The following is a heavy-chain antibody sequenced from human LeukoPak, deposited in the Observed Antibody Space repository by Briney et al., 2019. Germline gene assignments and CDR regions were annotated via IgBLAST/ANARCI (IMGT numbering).Heavy chain of an antibody. CDR1: GGTFSSYA. CDR2: IIPIFGIA. Sequence: GASVKVSCKASGGTFSSYAISWVRQAPGQGLEWMGRIIPIFGIANYAQKFQGRVTITADKSTSTAYMEPSSLRSEDTAVYYCASLYCSGGSCNFDYWGQGTLVTVSS. D-gene: IGHD2-15*01. J-gene: IGHJ4*02. V-gene: IGHV1-69*04. CDR3: ASLYCSGGSCNFDY.